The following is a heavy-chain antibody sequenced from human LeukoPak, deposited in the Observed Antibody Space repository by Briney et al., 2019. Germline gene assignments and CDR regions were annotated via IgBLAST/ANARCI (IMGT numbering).Heavy chain of an antibody. CDR3: ARDPMLAYYFDY. D-gene: IGHD2-8*01. J-gene: IGHJ4*02. CDR2: INSDGIST. CDR1: AFTFSSYW. V-gene: IGHV3-74*01. Sequence: GGSLRLSCAASAFTFSSYWMHWVRQAPGKGLVWVSRINSDGISTSYADSVKGRFTISRDNAKNTLYLQMNSLRAEDTAVYYCARDPMLAYYFDYWGQGTLVTVSS.